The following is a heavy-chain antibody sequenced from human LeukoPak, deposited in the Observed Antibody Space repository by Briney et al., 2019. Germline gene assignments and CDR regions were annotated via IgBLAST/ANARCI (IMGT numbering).Heavy chain of an antibody. V-gene: IGHV3-23*01. CDR1: GFTFSSYA. D-gene: IGHD1-20*01. Sequence: PGGSLRLSCAASGFTFSSYAMSWVRQAPGKGLEWVSAISGSGGSTYYADSVKGRFTISRDNSKNTLYLQMNSLRAEDTAVYYCAKDKEGRNWNPIFDYWGQGTLVAVSS. CDR3: AKDKEGRNWNPIFDY. J-gene: IGHJ4*02. CDR2: ISGSGGST.